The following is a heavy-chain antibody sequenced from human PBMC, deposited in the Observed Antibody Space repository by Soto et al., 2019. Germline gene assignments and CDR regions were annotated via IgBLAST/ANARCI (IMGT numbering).Heavy chain of an antibody. CDR1: GRSISSVNYY. D-gene: IGHD2-15*01. CDR2: IYYSGST. V-gene: IGHV4-30-4*01. J-gene: IGHJ4*02. Sequence: QVQLQESGPGLVKPSQTLSLTCTVSGRSISSVNYYWSWIRQPPGKGLEWIGYIYYSGSTYYNPSLRSRVTISVDTSKYQFSLKLSSVTAADTAVYYCARYGSGECNRGSCYSPFDYWGQGTLGTVSS. CDR3: ARYGSGECNRGSCYSPFDY.